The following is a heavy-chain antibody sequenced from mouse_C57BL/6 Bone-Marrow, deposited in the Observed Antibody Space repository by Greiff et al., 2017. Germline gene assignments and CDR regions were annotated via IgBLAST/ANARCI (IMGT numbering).Heavy chain of an antibody. J-gene: IGHJ3*01. CDR2: IHPNSGST. CDR3: ARSGTAQAAWVAY. Sequence: QVQLQQPGAELVKPGASVKLSCKASGYTFTSYWMHWVKKRPGQGLEWIGMIHPNSGSTNYNEKFKSKATLTVDKSSSTAYMQLSSLTSEDSAVYYCARSGTAQAAWVAYWGQVTLVTVSA. CDR1: GYTFTSYW. D-gene: IGHD3-2*02. V-gene: IGHV1-64*01.